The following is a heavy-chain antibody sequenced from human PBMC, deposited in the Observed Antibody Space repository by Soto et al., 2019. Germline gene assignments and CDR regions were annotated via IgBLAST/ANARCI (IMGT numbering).Heavy chain of an antibody. V-gene: IGHV3-9*01. D-gene: IGHD1-26*01. Sequence: EVQLVESGGGLVQPGRSLRLSCAASGFIFDDFGMHWVRQAPGKGLEWVSGVTWNSGNIDYADSVKGRFNITRDNAKNSLYLQMNALRGEDTALYYCAKDRYGSLEGGMDVWGQGTTVTVSS. CDR1: GFIFDDFG. CDR2: VTWNSGNI. CDR3: AKDRYGSLEGGMDV. J-gene: IGHJ6*02.